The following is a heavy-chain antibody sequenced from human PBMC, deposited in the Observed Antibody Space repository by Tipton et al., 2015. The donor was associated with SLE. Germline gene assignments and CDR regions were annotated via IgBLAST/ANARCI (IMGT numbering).Heavy chain of an antibody. CDR1: GGSISSSSYY. J-gene: IGHJ5*02. CDR3: ARGGIAAAGIDP. CDR2: IYYSGST. Sequence: LRLSCTVSGGSISSSSYYWGWIRQPPGKGLEWIGSIYYSGSTYYNTSLKSRVTISVETSKNQFSLKLSSVTAADTAVYYCARGGIAAAGIDPWGQGTLVTVSS. D-gene: IGHD6-13*01. V-gene: IGHV4-39*01.